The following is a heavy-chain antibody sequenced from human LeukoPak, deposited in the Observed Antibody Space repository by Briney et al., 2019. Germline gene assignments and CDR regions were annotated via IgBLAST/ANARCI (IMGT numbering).Heavy chain of an antibody. CDR3: ARGQVGATPLDY. CDR2: IILIFGTA. CDR1: GGTFSSYA. J-gene: IGHJ4*02. D-gene: IGHD1-26*01. Sequence: EASVKVSCKASGGTFSSYAISWVRQAPGQGLEWMGGIILIFGTANYAQKFQGRVTITTDESTSTAYMELSSLRSEDTAVYYCARGQVGATPLDYWGQGTLVTVSS. V-gene: IGHV1-69*05.